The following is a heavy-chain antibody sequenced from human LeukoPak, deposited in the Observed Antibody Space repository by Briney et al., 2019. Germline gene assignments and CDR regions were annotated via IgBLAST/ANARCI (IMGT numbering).Heavy chain of an antibody. V-gene: IGHV3-49*04. CDR1: GFSFGDYA. J-gene: IGHJ6*02. CDR2: IRSKTYGGTP. D-gene: IGHD6-13*01. Sequence: GGSLRLSCTASGFSFGDYAMSWVRQAPGKGLEWVGFIRSKTYGGTPEYAASVEGRFTISRDDSKSIAYLQMNSLRAEDTAVYYCARDGLPSSSWSKTYYYYGMDVWGQGTTVTVSS. CDR3: ARDGLPSSSWSKTYYYYGMDV.